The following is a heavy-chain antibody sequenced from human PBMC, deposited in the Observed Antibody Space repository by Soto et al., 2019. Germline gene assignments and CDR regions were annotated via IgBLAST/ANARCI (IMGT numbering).Heavy chain of an antibody. CDR3: AKSRELHLGESSDY. D-gene: IGHD3-16*01. CDR1: GFTFSSYA. CDR2: ISGSGGST. J-gene: IGHJ4*02. Sequence: GGSLRLSCAASGFTFSSYAMSWVRQAPGKGLEWVSAISGSGGSTYYADSVKGRFTISRDNSKNTLYLQMNSLRAEDTAVYYWAKSRELHLGESSDYWGQGTLVTVSS. V-gene: IGHV3-23*01.